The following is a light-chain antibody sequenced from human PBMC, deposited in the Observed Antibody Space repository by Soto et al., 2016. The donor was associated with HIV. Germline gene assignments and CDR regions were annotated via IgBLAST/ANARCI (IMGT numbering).Light chain of an antibody. CDR1: SLRSYY. CDR2: GKN. CDR3: NSRDSSGNHLGI. V-gene: IGLV3-19*01. Sequence: SSELTQDPAVSVALGQTVRITCQGDSLRSYYASWYQQKPGQAPVVVKYGKNNRPSGIPDRFSGSSSGNTASLTITGAQAEDEADYYCNSRDSSGNHLGIFGGGTKLTVL. J-gene: IGLJ2*01.